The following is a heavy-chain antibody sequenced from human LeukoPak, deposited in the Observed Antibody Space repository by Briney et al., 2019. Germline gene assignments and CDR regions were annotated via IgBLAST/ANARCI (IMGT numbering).Heavy chain of an antibody. D-gene: IGHD6-19*01. CDR1: GGSISSYY. CDR3: ARDPGSGWYVCAFDI. Sequence: SETLSLTCTVSGGSISSYYWSWIRQPPGKGLEWIGYIYYSGSTNYNPSLKSRVTISVDTSKNQFSLKLSSVTAADTAVYYCARDPGSGWYVCAFDIWGQGTMVTVSS. V-gene: IGHV4-59*01. CDR2: IYYSGST. J-gene: IGHJ3*02.